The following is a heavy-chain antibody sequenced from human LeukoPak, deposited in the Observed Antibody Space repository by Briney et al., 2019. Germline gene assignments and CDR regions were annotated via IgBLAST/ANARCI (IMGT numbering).Heavy chain of an antibody. Sequence: KPSETLSLTCTVSGGSVSSYYWSWIRQPPGKGLEWIGYIYYSGSTNYNPSLKSRVTISVDTSKNQFSLKLSSVTAADTAVYYCARGVSESFGKGGQSFDYWGQGTLVTVSS. V-gene: IGHV4-59*02. J-gene: IGHJ4*02. D-gene: IGHD1-26*01. CDR3: ARGVSESFGKGGQSFDY. CDR2: IYYSGST. CDR1: GGSVSSYY.